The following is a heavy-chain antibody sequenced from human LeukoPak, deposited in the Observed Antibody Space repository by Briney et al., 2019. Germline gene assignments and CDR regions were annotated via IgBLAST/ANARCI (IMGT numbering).Heavy chain of an antibody. J-gene: IGHJ3*02. V-gene: IGHV3-21*01. D-gene: IGHD3-10*01. CDR1: GFTFSSYS. CDR2: ISSSSSYI. Sequence: GGSLRLSCAASGFTFSSYSMNWVRQAPGKGLEWVSSISSSSSYIYYADSVKGRFTISRDNAKNSLYLQMNSLRAEDTAVYYCARDLKVRGVIITPDAFDIWGQGTTVTVSS. CDR3: ARDLKVRGVIITPDAFDI.